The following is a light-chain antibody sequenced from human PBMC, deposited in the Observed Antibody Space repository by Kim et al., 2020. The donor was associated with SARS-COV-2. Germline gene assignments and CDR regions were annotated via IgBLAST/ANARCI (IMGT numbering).Light chain of an antibody. J-gene: IGKJ4*01. CDR2: WAS. V-gene: IGKV4-1*01. CDR1: QSVLYSSNNKNY. CDR3: QQYYSTPQT. Sequence: IVMTQSPDSLAVSLGERATINCKSSQSVLYSSNNKNYLAWYQQKPGQVPKLLIYWASTRESGVPDRFSGSGSGTDFTLTINSLQAEDVAVYYCQQYYSTPQTFGGGTKVDIK.